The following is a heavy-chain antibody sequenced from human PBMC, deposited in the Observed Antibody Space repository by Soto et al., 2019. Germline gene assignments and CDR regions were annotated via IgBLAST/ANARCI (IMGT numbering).Heavy chain of an antibody. CDR1: GFIFSTYG. Sequence: ESGGGVVQPGRSLRLSCAASGFIFSTYGMHWVRQAPGKGLEWVAVIWYDGSNKYYVDSVKGRFTISRDNSKNTLYLQMNRLRGGGPGLFYRGRGVGPFGLWGQGTLVTVSS. V-gene: IGHV3-33*01. CDR2: IWYDGSNK. J-gene: IGHJ4*02. CDR3: GRGVGPFGL. D-gene: IGHD1-26*01.